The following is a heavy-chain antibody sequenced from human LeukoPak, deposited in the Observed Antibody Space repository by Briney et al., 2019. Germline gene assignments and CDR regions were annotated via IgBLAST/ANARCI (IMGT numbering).Heavy chain of an antibody. D-gene: IGHD1/OR15-1a*01. V-gene: IGHV3-23*01. J-gene: IGHJ4*02. CDR2: ISGGGDST. Sequence: GGFLRLYAARPGFSFAPFVVSCVRQAPGKGLEWVSSISGGGDSTDYADSVKGRFTISRDNSKNTLSLQMNSLRGEDTAIYYTATKDPGNNPLDYWGQATLVTVSS. CDR1: GFSFAPFV. CDR3: ATKDPGNNPLDY.